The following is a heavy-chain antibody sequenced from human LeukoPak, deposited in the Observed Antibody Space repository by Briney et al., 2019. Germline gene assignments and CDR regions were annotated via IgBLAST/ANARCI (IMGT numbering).Heavy chain of an antibody. CDR1: GGSISSYY. V-gene: IGHV4-4*07. J-gene: IGHJ6*03. CDR3: ARDGYCSSTSCSYYYYMDV. Sequence: SETLSLTCTVSGGSISSYYWSWIRQPAGKGLEWIGRIYTSGSTNYNPSLKSRVTMSVDTSKNQFSLELSSVTAADTAVYYCARDGYCSSTSCSYYYYMDVWGKGTTVTISS. D-gene: IGHD2-2*01. CDR2: IYTSGST.